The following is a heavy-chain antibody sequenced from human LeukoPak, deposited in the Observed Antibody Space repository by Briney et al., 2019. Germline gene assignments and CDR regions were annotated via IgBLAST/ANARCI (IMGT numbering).Heavy chain of an antibody. D-gene: IGHD3-22*01. V-gene: IGHV5-51*01. CDR1: GYSFTSYW. J-gene: IGHJ4*02. Sequence: GESLKISCKGSGYSFTSYWIGWVRQMPGKGLEWMGIIYPGDSDTRYSPSFQGQVTISADKSISTAYLQWSSLKASDTAMYYCARQAYYYDSSGYGIYYFDYWGRGTLVTVSS. CDR3: ARQAYYYDSSGYGIYYFDY. CDR2: IYPGDSDT.